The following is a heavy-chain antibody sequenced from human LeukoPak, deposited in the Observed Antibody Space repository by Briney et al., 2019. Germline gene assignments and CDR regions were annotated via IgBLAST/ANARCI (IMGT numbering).Heavy chain of an antibody. CDR1: GFTFSSYG. CDR3: AKDTIAAAWDYGMDV. V-gene: IGHV3-30*18. Sequence: PGRSLRLSCAASGFTFSSYGMHWVRQAPGKGLEWVAVISYDGSNKYYADSVKGRFTISRDNSKNTLYLQMSSLRAEDTAVYYCAKDTIAAAWDYGMDVWGQGTTVTVSS. J-gene: IGHJ6*02. CDR2: ISYDGSNK. D-gene: IGHD6-13*01.